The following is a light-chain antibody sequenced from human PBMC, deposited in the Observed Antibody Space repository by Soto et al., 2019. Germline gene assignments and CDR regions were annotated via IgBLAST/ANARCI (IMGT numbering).Light chain of an antibody. V-gene: IGKV1-12*01. Sequence: DIPMTQSPSSVYASVGDRDTITCRASQGISRWLAWYQQKPGKAPNLLIHTASSLQSGVPSRFSGSGSGTDFTLTISSLQPEDFATYYCQQANSFPLTFGGGTKVEIK. CDR2: TAS. CDR3: QQANSFPLT. CDR1: QGISRW. J-gene: IGKJ4*01.